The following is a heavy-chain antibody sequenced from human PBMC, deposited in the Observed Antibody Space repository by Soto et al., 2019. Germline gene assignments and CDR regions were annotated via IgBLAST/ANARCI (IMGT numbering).Heavy chain of an antibody. CDR2: IYYSGST. CDR3: ARGGLHLGEISSSYYLDY. Sequence: PSETQSLTCTVSGGSISSYYWSWIRQPPGKGPEWIGYIYYSGSTNYNPSLKSRVTISVDTSKNQFSLKLSSVTAADTAVYYCARGGLHLGEISSSYYLDYWGQGTLVTVSS. V-gene: IGHV4-59*01. J-gene: IGHJ4*02. D-gene: IGHD3-16*02. CDR1: GGSISSYY.